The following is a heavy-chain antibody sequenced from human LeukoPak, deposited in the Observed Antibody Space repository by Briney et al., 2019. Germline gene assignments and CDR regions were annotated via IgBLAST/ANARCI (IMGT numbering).Heavy chain of an antibody. CDR1: GFTFSSYE. Sequence: PGGSLRLSCAVSGFTFSSYEMNWVRQAPGKGLEWLSYITSSGSTIYYADSVKGRFTISRDNAKNSLYLQMNSLRAEDTAIYYCGRDGGFCSRPGCPYYFDYGGQEPLVTVPS. CDR2: ITSSGSTI. CDR3: GRDGGFCSRPGCPYYFDY. V-gene: IGHV3-48*03. J-gene: IGHJ4*02. D-gene: IGHD2-2*01.